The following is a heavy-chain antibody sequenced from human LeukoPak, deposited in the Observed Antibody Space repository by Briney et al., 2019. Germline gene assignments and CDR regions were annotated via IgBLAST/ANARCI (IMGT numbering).Heavy chain of an antibody. CDR2: ISGSGGST. CDR1: GFTFSSYA. D-gene: IGHD3-22*01. CDR3: AKGARITMIVVVITPFDY. Sequence: GGSLRLSCAASGFTFSSYAMSWVRQAPGKGLEWASAISGSGGSTYYADSVKGRFTISRDNSKNTLYLQMNSLRAEDTAVYYCAKGARITMIVVVITPFDYWGQGTLVTVSS. J-gene: IGHJ4*02. V-gene: IGHV3-23*01.